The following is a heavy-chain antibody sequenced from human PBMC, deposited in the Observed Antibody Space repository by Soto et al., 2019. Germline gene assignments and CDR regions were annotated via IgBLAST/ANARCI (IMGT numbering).Heavy chain of an antibody. V-gene: IGHV5-51*01. CDR3: AKTIGGFGASGYDDAFDI. Sequence: GESLKISCKGSGYSFTNYWIGWGRQMPGKGLEWMGIIYPGDSDTRYSPSFQGQVTISADNSISTAYLQWSSLKASATAMYYCAKTIGGFGASGYDDAFDIWGQGTMVTVSS. CDR2: IYPGDSDT. D-gene: IGHD5-12*01. CDR1: GYSFTNYW. J-gene: IGHJ3*02.